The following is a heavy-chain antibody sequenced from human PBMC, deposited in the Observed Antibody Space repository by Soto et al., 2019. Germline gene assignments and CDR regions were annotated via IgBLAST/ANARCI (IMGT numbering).Heavy chain of an antibody. Sequence: GPPLKTSCKGSWYMFTSYWIGWVHQIPGEGLEWMVIIHGGDSSSRYRPSFDGQVTISTHTSINIAYLQWRRLQASDSAMYDCARRITAITGWGYWGQGTMVTVSS. CDR2: IHGGDSSS. V-gene: IGHV5-51*07. CDR3: ARRITAITGWGY. CDR1: WYMFTSYW. D-gene: IGHD2-21*02. J-gene: IGHJ4*02.